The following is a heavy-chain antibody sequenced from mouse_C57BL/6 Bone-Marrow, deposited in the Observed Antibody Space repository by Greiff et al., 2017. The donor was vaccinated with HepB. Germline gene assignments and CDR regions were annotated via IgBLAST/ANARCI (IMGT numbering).Heavy chain of an antibody. CDR3: TRGGYGSSDYFDD. CDR2: INPGSGGT. V-gene: IGHV1-54*01. CDR1: GYAFTNHL. Sequence: QVQLKESGAELVRPGTSVKVSCKASGYAFTNHLIEWVKQRPGQGLEWIGVINPGSGGTNYNEKFKGKVTLTADKPSSTAYMQLSSLTSEDSAVYFCTRGGYGSSDYFDDGGQGATLTVSS. J-gene: IGHJ2*01. D-gene: IGHD1-1*01.